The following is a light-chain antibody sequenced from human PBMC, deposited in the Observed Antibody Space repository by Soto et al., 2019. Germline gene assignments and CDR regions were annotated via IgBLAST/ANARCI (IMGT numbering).Light chain of an antibody. Sequence: DIQMTQSPSTLSASGVDIGTRSFLASQSISSWLAWYQQKPGKAPKLLIFDASSLESGTPSRFSGRRSGTQFTLTISSLQPDDFATYYCQHYNSYSEAFGQGTKVDIK. CDR2: DAS. CDR3: QHYNSYSEA. CDR1: QSISSW. J-gene: IGKJ1*01. V-gene: IGKV1-5*01.